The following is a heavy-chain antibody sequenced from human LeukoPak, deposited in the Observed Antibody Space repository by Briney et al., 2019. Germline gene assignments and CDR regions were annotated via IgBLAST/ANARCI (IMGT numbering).Heavy chain of an antibody. V-gene: IGHV4-34*01. CDR3: ARGRTVFDP. J-gene: IGHJ5*02. Sequence: PSETLSLTCAVYGGSFSGYYWSWIRQPPGKGLEWIGEINHSGSTNYNPSLKSRVTISVDTSKSQFSLKLSSVTAADTAVYYCARGRTVFDPWGQGTLVTVSS. CDR1: GGSFSGYY. CDR2: INHSGST. D-gene: IGHD1-14*01.